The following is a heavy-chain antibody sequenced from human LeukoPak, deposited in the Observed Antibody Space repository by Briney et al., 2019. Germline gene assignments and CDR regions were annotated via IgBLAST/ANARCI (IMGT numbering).Heavy chain of an antibody. D-gene: IGHD3-22*01. V-gene: IGHV3-48*01. Sequence: GGSLRLSCAASGFTFSSYSMNWVRQAPGKGLEWGSYISGSSSTIYYADSVKGRFTIPRDNGKNTLYLQMNSLRAEDTAVYYCARGSTYYDSSGQVPFDYWGQGTLVTVSS. J-gene: IGHJ4*02. CDR3: ARGSTYYDSSGQVPFDY. CDR2: ISGSSSTI. CDR1: GFTFSSYS.